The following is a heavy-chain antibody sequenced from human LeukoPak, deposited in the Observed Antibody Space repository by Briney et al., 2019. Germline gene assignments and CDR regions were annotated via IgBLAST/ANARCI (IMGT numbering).Heavy chain of an antibody. CDR3: AKDSGGWGAGDY. J-gene: IGHJ4*02. Sequence: PGGSVRLSCAASGFTFDDYAMHWVRQAPGKGLEWVTGISWNSGSIGYADSVKGRFTISRDNAKNSLYLQMNSLRAEDTALYYCAKDSGGWGAGDYWGQGTLVTVSS. CDR2: ISWNSGSI. D-gene: IGHD6-19*01. V-gene: IGHV3-9*01. CDR1: GFTFDDYA.